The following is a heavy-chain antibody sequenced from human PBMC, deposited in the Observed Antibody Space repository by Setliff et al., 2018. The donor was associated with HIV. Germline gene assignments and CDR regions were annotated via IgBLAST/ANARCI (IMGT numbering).Heavy chain of an antibody. CDR3: TRDLWGDDYYYNNMDV. D-gene: IGHD2-21*02. Sequence: SETLSLTCTVSGGSISSDDYYWNWIRQPPGKCLEWIGYITYSGSAYYNPSLKSRVTISIDTSNNQISLRLSSVTAADTAMYYCTRDLWGDDYYYNNMDVWGKGTTVTVSS. CDR1: GGSISSDDYY. V-gene: IGHV4-30-4*08. CDR2: ITYSGSA. J-gene: IGHJ6*03.